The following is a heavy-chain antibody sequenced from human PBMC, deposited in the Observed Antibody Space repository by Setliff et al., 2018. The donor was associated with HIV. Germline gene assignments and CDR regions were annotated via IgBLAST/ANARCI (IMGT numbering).Heavy chain of an antibody. J-gene: IGHJ4*02. CDR3: ATLDY. CDR1: GGTFSSYA. V-gene: IGHV1-2*02. Sequence: ASVKVSCKASGGTFSSYAISWVRQAPGQGLEWMGWINPNNGGTNYAQKFQGRVTMTTDTSISTAYMELSRLRSDDTAVYYCATLDYWGQGTLVTVSS. CDR2: INPNNGGT.